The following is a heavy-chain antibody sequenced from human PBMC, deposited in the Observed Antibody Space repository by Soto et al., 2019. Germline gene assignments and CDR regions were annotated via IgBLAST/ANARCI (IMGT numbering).Heavy chain of an antibody. CDR2: FDPEDGET. V-gene: IGHV1-24*01. D-gene: IGHD6-13*01. Sequence: ASVKVSCTVSGYTLTELSMHWVRQAPGKGLEWMGGFDPEDGETIYAQKFQGRVTMTEDTSTDTAYMELSSLRSEDTAVYYCATDLAAAGTFDYWGQGTLVTVSS. CDR1: GYTLTELS. J-gene: IGHJ4*02. CDR3: ATDLAAAGTFDY.